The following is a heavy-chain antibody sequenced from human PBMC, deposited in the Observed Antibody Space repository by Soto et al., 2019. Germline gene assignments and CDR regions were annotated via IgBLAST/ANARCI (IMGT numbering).Heavy chain of an antibody. J-gene: IGHJ4*02. CDR2: IYYSGST. Sequence: NPSETLSLTCTVSGGSISSSSYYWGWIRQPPGKGLEWIGSIYYSGSTYYNPSLKSRVTISVDTSKNQFSLKLSSVTAADTAVYYCVGVREGSLDYWGQGTLVTAPQ. D-gene: IGHD3-10*01. V-gene: IGHV4-39*01. CDR3: VGVREGSLDY. CDR1: GGSISSSSYY.